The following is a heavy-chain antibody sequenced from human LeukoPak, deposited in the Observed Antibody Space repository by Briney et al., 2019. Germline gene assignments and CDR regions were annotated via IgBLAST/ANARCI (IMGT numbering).Heavy chain of an antibody. Sequence: SVKVSCKASGGTFSSYAINWVRQAPGQGLQWMGGIIPIFGTANYAQKFQGRVTITADKSTSTAYMELSSLTSEDTAVYYCASDSGSGSYGGYWGQGTLVTVSS. J-gene: IGHJ4*02. V-gene: IGHV1-69*06. CDR1: GGTFSSYA. CDR2: IIPIFGTA. CDR3: ASDSGSGSYGGY. D-gene: IGHD3-10*01.